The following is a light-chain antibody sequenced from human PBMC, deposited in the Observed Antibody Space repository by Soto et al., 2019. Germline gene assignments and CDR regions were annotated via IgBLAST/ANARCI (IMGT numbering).Light chain of an antibody. Sequence: QAVVTQEPSLTVSPGGTVTLTCASSTGAVTSGYYPNWFQQKPGQAPRALIYSTNNKYSWTPARFSGSLLVGKAALTLSGVQPEDEADYYYLLYYGGQLGVFGGGTKLTVL. CDR2: STN. V-gene: IGLV7-43*01. CDR3: LLYYGGQLGV. CDR1: TGAVTSGYY. J-gene: IGLJ2*01.